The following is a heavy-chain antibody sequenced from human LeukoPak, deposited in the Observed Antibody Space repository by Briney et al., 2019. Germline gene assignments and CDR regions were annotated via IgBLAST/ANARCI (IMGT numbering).Heavy chain of an antibody. D-gene: IGHD3-22*01. CDR2: INPNSGGT. Sequence: ASVKVSCKASGYTFTGYYMHWVRQAPGQGLEWMGWINPNSGGTNYAQKLQGRVTMTTDISTSIAYMELRSLRSDDTAVYYCAMSTNYYDSSGYYSYWGQGTLVTVSS. V-gene: IGHV1-2*02. CDR1: GYTFTGYY. CDR3: AMSTNYYDSSGYYSY. J-gene: IGHJ4*02.